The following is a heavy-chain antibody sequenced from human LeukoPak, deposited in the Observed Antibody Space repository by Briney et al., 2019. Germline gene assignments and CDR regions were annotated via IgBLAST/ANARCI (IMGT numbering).Heavy chain of an antibody. CDR3: ARVPRIVVDTTTTY. V-gene: IGHV3-33*01. CDR1: GFTFSSYG. D-gene: IGHD3-22*01. J-gene: IGHJ4*02. CDR2: IWYDGSNK. Sequence: PGGSLRLSCAASGFTFSSYGMHWVRQAPGKGLEWVAVIWYDGSNKYYADSVKGRFTISRDNSKNTLYLQMNSLRAEDTAVYYCARVPRIVVDTTTTYWGQGTLVTVSS.